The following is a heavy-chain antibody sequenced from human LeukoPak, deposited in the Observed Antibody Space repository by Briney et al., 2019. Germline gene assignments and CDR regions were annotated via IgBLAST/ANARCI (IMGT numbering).Heavy chain of an antibody. CDR2: ISGSGSST. CDR3: AKALLYCSSASCYDYYYYGVDV. Sequence: TGGSLRLSCAASGFTFSSYAMSWVRQAPGKGLEWVSGISGSGSSTYYADSVKGRFTISRDNSKNTLYLQMDSLRAEDTAVYYCAKALLYCSSASCYDYYYYGVDVWGQGTTVTVSS. CDR1: GFTFSSYA. V-gene: IGHV3-23*01. D-gene: IGHD2-2*01. J-gene: IGHJ6*02.